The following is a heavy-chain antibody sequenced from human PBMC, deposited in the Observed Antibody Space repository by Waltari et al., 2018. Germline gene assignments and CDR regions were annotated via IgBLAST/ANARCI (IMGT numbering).Heavy chain of an antibody. V-gene: IGHV1-69*14. CDR3: AREGSSSGWYHY. D-gene: IGHD6-19*01. CDR1: GGTFSSYA. Sequence: QVQLVQSGAEVKKPGSSVKVACKASGGTFSSYAISWVRQAPGQGLEWMGGFFPIVGSASYELKVEGRVTISADKSTSTAYMELSSLRSEDTAVYYCAREGSSSGWYHYWGQGTLVTVSS. CDR2: FFPIVGSA. J-gene: IGHJ4*02.